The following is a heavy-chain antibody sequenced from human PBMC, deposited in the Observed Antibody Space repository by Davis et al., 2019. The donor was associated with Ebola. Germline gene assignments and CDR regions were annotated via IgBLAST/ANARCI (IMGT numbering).Heavy chain of an antibody. CDR2: IYYSGST. Sequence: PSETLSLTCTVSGDSINSGPYYWSWIRQHPGKGLEWIGYIYYSGSTYYNPSLKSRLTISVDTSENQFSLKLSSVTAADTAVYYCARVSNKYGSGGFDYWGQGTLVTVSS. J-gene: IGHJ4*02. V-gene: IGHV4-31*03. CDR3: ARVSNKYGSGGFDY. D-gene: IGHD3-10*01. CDR1: GDSINSGPYY.